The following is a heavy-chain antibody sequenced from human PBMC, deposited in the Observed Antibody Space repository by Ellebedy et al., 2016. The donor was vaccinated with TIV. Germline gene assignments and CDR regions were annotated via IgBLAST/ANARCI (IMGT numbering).Heavy chain of an antibody. CDR2: ISRATPAI. CDR1: GFSFSDYN. Sequence: GESLKISCAASGFSFSDYNMNWVRQAPVKGLEWISYISRATPAIFYSDSVRGRFTISKDNGKKSLFLQMDSLRAEDSAVYYCARDAGGTFYHGMDVWGQGTTVTVSS. V-gene: IGHV3-48*04. D-gene: IGHD2-8*02. J-gene: IGHJ6*02. CDR3: ARDAGGTFYHGMDV.